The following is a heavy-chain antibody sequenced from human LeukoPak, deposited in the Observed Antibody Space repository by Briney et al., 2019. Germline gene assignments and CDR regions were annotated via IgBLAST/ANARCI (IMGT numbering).Heavy chain of an antibody. V-gene: IGHV1-2*02. CDR1: GYTFTGQY. D-gene: IGHD3-22*01. J-gene: IGHJ1*01. CDR3: ARGYYDSSDYEYFQH. Sequence: GASVKVSCKASGYTFTGQYMHWVRQAPGQGLEWMGWINPNSGGTNYAQKFQGRVTMTRDTSISTGYMELSRLRSDDTAVYYCARGYYDSSDYEYFQHWGQGTLVTVSS. CDR2: INPNSGGT.